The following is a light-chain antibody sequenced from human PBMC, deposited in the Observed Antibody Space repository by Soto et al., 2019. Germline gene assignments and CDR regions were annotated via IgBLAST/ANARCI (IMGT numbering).Light chain of an antibody. CDR2: GAS. Sequence: EIVLTQSPDTLSLSPGERATLSCRASQSVSSNSLAWYQQKPGQAPRLLIYGASSRATGIPDRFSGSGSGTDFTLTISRLEPEDFAVYYCQQYGGSPRTFGQGTKVEIK. CDR1: QSVSSNS. J-gene: IGKJ1*01. V-gene: IGKV3-20*01. CDR3: QQYGGSPRT.